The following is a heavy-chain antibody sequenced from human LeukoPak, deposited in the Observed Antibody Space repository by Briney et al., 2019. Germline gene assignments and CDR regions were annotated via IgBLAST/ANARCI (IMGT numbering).Heavy chain of an antibody. CDR3: AREYYSDSSGYFWFFGY. J-gene: IGHJ4*02. D-gene: IGHD3-22*01. CDR2: ISYNGSNK. V-gene: IGHV3-30-3*01. CDR1: GFTFSSYW. Sequence: GGSLRLSCAASGFTFSSYWMTWVRQAPGKGLEWVAVISYNGSNKYFADSVKGRFTISRDNSKNTLYLQVNSLRAEDTAVYYCAREYYSDSSGYFWFFGYWGQGTLVTVSS.